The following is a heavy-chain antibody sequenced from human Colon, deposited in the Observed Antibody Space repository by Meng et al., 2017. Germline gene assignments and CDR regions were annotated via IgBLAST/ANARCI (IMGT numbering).Heavy chain of an antibody. D-gene: IGHD3-22*01. CDR1: GDSITYDNW. V-gene: IGHV4-4*02. Sequence: QVDLHGAGPGLVKPSGTLSLTCAVSGDSITYDNWWSWLRQPPGKGLEWIGEIHHGRGTNYNPALRSRVTFSLDKSRNQLSLTLTSVTAADTAVYYCARNGFYSLGYWGPGALVTVSS. J-gene: IGHJ4*02. CDR3: ARNGFYSLGY. CDR2: IHHGRGT.